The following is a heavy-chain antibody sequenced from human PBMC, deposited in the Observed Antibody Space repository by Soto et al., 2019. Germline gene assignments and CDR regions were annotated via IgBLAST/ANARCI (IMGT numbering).Heavy chain of an antibody. J-gene: IGHJ6*03. CDR2: INTNTGNP. CDR1: GYTFTSYA. CDR3: ARRTFSNYYYYYMDV. V-gene: IGHV7-4-1*01. D-gene: IGHD2-2*01. Sequence: ASVKVSCKASGYTFTSYAMNWVRQAPGQGLEWMGWINTNTGNPTYAQGFTGRFVFSLDTSVSTAYLQICSLKAEDTAVYYCARRTFSNYYYYYMDVWGKGTTVTVSS.